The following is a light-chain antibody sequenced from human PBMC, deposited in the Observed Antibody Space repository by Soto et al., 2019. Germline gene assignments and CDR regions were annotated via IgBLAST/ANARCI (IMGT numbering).Light chain of an antibody. CDR2: GAS. J-gene: IGKJ1*01. V-gene: IGKV3-20*01. Sequence: EIVLTQSPGTLSLSPGERATLSCRASQSVSSIYLAWYQQKPGQAPRLLIYGASSRATGIPDRFSGSGSGTDFTLTISRLEPEDFAVYYCQQYGSSLPWTFGQGTKVDIK. CDR1: QSVSSIY. CDR3: QQYGSSLPWT.